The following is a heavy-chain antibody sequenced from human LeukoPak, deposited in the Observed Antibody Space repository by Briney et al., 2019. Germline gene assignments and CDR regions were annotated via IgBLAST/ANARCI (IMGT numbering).Heavy chain of an antibody. J-gene: IGHJ4*02. D-gene: IGHD2-2*01. CDR1: GGSFSGYY. CDR3: ARAAIVVVPAARRYYFDY. V-gene: IGHV4-34*01. Sequence: SETLSLTCAVYGGSFSGYYWSWIRQPPGKGLEWIGEINHSGSTNYNPSLKSRVTISVDTSKNQFSLKLSSVTAADTAVYYCARAAIVVVPAARRYYFDYWGQGTLVTVSS. CDR2: INHSGST.